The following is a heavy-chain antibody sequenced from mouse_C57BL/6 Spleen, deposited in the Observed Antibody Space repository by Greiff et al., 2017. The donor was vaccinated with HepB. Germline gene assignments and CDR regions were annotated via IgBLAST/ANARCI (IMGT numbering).Heavy chain of an antibody. CDR3: ARHDYTPPWFAY. CDR1: GFNIKDYY. CDR2: IDPEDGET. D-gene: IGHD2-4*01. V-gene: IGHV14-2*01. Sequence: EVQLQQSGAELVKPGASVKLSCTASGFNIKDYYMHWVKQRPEQGLEWIGRIDPEDGETKYAPKFQGKATITADTSANTAYLQISSLTSEDTAVYFCARHDYTPPWFAYWGQGTLVTVAA. J-gene: IGHJ3*01.